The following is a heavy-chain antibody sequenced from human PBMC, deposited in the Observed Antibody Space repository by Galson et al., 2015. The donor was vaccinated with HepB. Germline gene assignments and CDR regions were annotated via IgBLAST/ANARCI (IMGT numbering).Heavy chain of an antibody. CDR1: GYTFTGYY. J-gene: IGHJ4*02. CDR2: INPNSGGT. D-gene: IGHD4-23*01. V-gene: IGHV1-2*04. CDR3: ARGGQTYGGNSGCDY. Sequence: SVKVSCKASGYTFTGYYMHWVRQAPGQGLEWMGWINPNSGGTNYAQKFQGWVTMTRDTSISTAYMELSRLRSDDTAVYYCARGGQTYGGNSGCDYWGQGTLVTVSS.